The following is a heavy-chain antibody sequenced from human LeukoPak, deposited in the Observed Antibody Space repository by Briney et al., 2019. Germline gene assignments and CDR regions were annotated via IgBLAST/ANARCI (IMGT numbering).Heavy chain of an antibody. V-gene: IGHV4-4*07. CDR2: IYTSGST. J-gene: IGHJ6*02. CDR1: GGSISSYY. D-gene: IGHD3-22*01. CDR3: ARETYYYDSSGYHGLLYYYYYGMDV. Sequence: SETLSLTCTVSGGSISSYYWSWIRQPAGEGLEWIGRIYTSGSTNYNPSLKSRVTMSVDTYKNQFSLKLSSVTAADTAVYYCARETYYYDSSGYHGLLYYYYYGMDVWGQGTTVTVSS.